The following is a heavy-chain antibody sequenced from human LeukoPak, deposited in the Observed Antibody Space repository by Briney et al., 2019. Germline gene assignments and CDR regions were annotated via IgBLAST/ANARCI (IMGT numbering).Heavy chain of an antibody. CDR3: AKDRIRVVY. CDR1: GFSFSSYA. V-gene: IGHV3-23*01. Sequence: GSLRLSCAASGFSFSSYAMSWVRQAPGKGLEWVSAISSNGGSTYYADSVKGRFTISRDNSKNTLYLQMNSLRAEDTAVYYCAKDRIRVVYWGQGTLVTVSS. J-gene: IGHJ4*02. CDR2: ISSNGGST. D-gene: IGHD2-15*01.